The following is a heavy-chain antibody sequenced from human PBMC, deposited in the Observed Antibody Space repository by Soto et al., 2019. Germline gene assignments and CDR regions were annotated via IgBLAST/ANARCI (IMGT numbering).Heavy chain of an antibody. Sequence: SETLSLTCTVSGGSIANNNYFWCWVRQPPGKGLEWIGSAAYSGGTYKNPSLKSRVTVSVDTSKNQFSLKLTSVTAADTAVYYCAKVVVGATSHSDFDSWGQGTLVTVSS. J-gene: IGHJ4*02. CDR1: GGSIANNNYF. CDR2: AAYSGGT. D-gene: IGHD2-15*01. V-gene: IGHV4-39*01. CDR3: AKVVVGATSHSDFDS.